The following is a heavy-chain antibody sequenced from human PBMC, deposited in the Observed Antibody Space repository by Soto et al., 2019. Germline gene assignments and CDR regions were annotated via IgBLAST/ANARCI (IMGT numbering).Heavy chain of an antibody. V-gene: IGHV4-39*01. CDR3: RSSSRYSTDV. J-gene: IGHJ6*02. CDR2: IYGTGNT. CDR1: GGSITSSFY. D-gene: IGHD6-13*01. Sequence: QLQLQESGPGLVKPSETLSLSCTVSGGSITSSFYCGWIRQPPGKGLEWIGSIYGTGNTYYNPSLEGRVTISADTSKNQFSLNLISVTAADTAVYYCRSSSRYSTDVWGQGATVTVSS.